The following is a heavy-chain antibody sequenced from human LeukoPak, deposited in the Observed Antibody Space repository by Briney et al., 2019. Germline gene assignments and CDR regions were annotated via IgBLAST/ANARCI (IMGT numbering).Heavy chain of an antibody. V-gene: IGHV3-21*01. J-gene: IGHJ3*02. CDR3: ASGGRPSYSYESSGMGEAFDI. CDR2: ISSSSSSSHI. CDR1: RFTFSIYT. D-gene: IGHD3-22*01. Sequence: PGGSLRLSCAASRFTFSIYTVSWVRQAPGEGLEWVSSISSSSSSSHIYYADSVKGRFTISRDNAKNSLYLQMNSLRAEDTAVYYCASGGRPSYSYESSGMGEAFDIWGQGTMVTVSS.